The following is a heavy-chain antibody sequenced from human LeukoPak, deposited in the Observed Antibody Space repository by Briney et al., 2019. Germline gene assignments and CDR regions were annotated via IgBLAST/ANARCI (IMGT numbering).Heavy chain of an antibody. D-gene: IGHD6-6*01. J-gene: IGHJ3*02. CDR1: GGSISSGSYY. CDR2: IYTGGST. V-gene: IGHV4-61*02. CDR3: ARDRQGFDAFDI. Sequence: SQTLSLTCTVSGGSISSGSYYWSWIRQPAGKGLEWIGRIYTGGSTNYNPSLKSRVTISVDTSKNQFSLKLSSVTAADTAVYYCARDRQGFDAFDIWGQGTMVTVSS.